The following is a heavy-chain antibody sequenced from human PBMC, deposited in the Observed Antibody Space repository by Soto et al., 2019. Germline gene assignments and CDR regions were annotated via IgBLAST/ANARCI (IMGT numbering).Heavy chain of an antibody. CDR2: IYHTGAV. J-gene: IGHJ3*02. CDR1: GGSLSSDNFF. V-gene: IGHV4-31*03. D-gene: IGHD1-26*01. Sequence: QVQLQESGPGLVKPSQTLSVTCTVSGGSLSSDNFFWSWVRQHPETGLEWVGYIYHTGAVYYNPSLKGRLTISLDTSKNRFALSLISVTAADTAAYYCSREVISPATSDAFDIWVQGTMVTVSS. CDR3: SREVISPATSDAFDI.